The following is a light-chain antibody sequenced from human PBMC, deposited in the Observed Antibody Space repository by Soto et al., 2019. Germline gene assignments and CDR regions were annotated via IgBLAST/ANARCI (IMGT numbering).Light chain of an antibody. Sequence: QLVLTQPASVSGSPGQSITVSCTGTSRDVGGYNYVSWYQQHPGKAPKLMIYDVSNRPSGVSNRFSGSKSGNTASLTISGLQAEDEADYYCSSYTSSSTPDVFGTGTKLTVL. V-gene: IGLV2-14*01. CDR2: DVS. J-gene: IGLJ1*01. CDR3: SSYTSSSTPDV. CDR1: SRDVGGYNY.